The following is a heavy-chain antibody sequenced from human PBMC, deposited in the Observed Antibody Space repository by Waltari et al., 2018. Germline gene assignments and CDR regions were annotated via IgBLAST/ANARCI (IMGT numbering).Heavy chain of an antibody. Sequence: QVQLVQSGAEVKKPGASVKVSCKASGYNFNIHAMPWVRQAPGQRLEWVGWINAGSGDKKYSQRFEGRLAITRDTSANTVYMDLSSLRYEETAMYYCARLRNDYDGRMFYPHLDYWGKGTLVTVSS. CDR1: GYNFNIHA. J-gene: IGHJ4*02. V-gene: IGHV1-3*01. D-gene: IGHD3-22*01. CDR3: ARLRNDYDGRMFYPHLDY. CDR2: INAGSGDK.